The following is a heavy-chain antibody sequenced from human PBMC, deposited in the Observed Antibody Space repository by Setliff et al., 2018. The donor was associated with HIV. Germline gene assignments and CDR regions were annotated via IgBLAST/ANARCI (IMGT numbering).Heavy chain of an antibody. Sequence: PGGSLRLSCAASGFTFSNYSMNWVRQAPGKGLEWVSYISSSSSTIYYADSVKGRFTISRDNAKNSLYLQMSSLRADDTAVYYCARDSQATYYYDDSGYFYSKYLDLWGQGTLVTVSS. CDR3: ARDSQATYYYDDSGYFYSKYLDL. CDR1: GFTFSNYS. CDR2: ISSSSSTI. J-gene: IGHJ4*01. D-gene: IGHD3-22*01. V-gene: IGHV3-48*04.